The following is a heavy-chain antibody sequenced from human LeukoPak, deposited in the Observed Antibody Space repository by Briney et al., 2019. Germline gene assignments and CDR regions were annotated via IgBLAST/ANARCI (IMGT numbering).Heavy chain of an antibody. D-gene: IGHD5-24*01. Sequence: PGRSLRLSCAASGFTFSSYGMHWVRQAPGKGLEWVGFIRSKAYGGTTEYAASVKGRFTISRGDSKSIAYLQMNSLKTEDTAVYYCTRGLSRDGYADYWGQGTLVTVSS. J-gene: IGHJ4*02. CDR1: GFTFSSYG. V-gene: IGHV3-49*04. CDR2: IRSKAYGGTT. CDR3: TRGLSRDGYADY.